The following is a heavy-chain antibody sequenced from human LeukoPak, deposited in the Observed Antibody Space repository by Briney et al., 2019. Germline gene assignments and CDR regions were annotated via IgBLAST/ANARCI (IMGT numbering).Heavy chain of an antibody. J-gene: IGHJ4*02. Sequence: SETLSLTCTVYGGSFSGYYWSWIRQPPGKGLEWIGEINHSGSINYNPSLKSRVTISVDTSKNQFSLKLSSVTAADTAVYYCARGKHDILTGYYKGYYFDYWGQGTLVTVSS. CDR1: GGSFSGYY. D-gene: IGHD3-9*01. V-gene: IGHV4-34*01. CDR2: INHSGSI. CDR3: ARGKHDILTGYYKGYYFDY.